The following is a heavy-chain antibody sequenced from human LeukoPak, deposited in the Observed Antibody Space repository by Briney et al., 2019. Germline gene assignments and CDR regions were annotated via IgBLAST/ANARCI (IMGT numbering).Heavy chain of an antibody. J-gene: IGHJ4*02. CDR3: ARDGPRGGFDY. D-gene: IGHD3-10*01. Sequence: PGGSLRLSCAVSGFNFSIYWMRLVRQAPGKGLEWVANTKQDGSEKNYVDSVKGRFTISRDNAKNSLYLQMNSLRAEDTAVYYCARDGPRGGFDYWGQGTLVTVSS. CDR2: TKQDGSEK. V-gene: IGHV3-7*01. CDR1: GFNFSIYW.